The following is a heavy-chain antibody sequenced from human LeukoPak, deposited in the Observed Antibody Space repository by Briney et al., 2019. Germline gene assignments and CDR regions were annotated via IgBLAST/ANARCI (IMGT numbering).Heavy chain of an antibody. Sequence: GGSLRLSCAASGFTFSSFAMNWVRQAPGEGLEWVSGISGSGGTTYYADSVKGRLTISRDNSKNTLYLQMDRLRGEDTALYYGAKERDGTGYFNDPFDHWGQGTLVTVSS. CDR1: GFTFSSFA. D-gene: IGHD3-22*01. CDR3: AKERDGTGYFNDPFDH. J-gene: IGHJ4*02. V-gene: IGHV3-23*01. CDR2: ISGSGGTT.